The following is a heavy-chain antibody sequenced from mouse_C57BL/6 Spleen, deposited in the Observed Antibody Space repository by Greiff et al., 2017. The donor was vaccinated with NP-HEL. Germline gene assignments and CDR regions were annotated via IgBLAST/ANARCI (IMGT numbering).Heavy chain of an antibody. Sequence: QVQLQQPGAELVMPGASVKLSCKASGYTFTSYWMHWVKQRPGQGLEWIGEIDPSDSYTNYNQKFKGKSTLTVDKSSSTAYMQLSSLTSEDSAVYYCARGYYDYDYYFDYWGQGTTLTVSS. CDR1: GYTFTSYW. J-gene: IGHJ2*01. CDR2: IDPSDSYT. CDR3: ARGYYDYDYYFDY. V-gene: IGHV1-69*01. D-gene: IGHD2-4*01.